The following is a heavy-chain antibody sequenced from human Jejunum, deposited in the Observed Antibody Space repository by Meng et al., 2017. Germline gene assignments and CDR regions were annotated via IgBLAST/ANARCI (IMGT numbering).Heavy chain of an antibody. CDR3: AKGRYSWSFMTYFDS. D-gene: IGHD1-26*01. Sequence: GESLKTSCAASGFAFRTYALTWVRQAPGKGLEWVAVISGGTGTPYYADPVQGRFTISRDNSKNTLSLEMNNLGAEDTAIYFCAKGRYSWSFMTYFDSCGQGTLVTVSS. V-gene: IGHV3-23*01. CDR2: ISGGTGTP. CDR1: GFAFRTYA. J-gene: IGHJ4*02.